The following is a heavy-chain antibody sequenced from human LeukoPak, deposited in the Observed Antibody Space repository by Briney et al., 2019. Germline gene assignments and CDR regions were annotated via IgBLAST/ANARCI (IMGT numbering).Heavy chain of an antibody. Sequence: SGGSLRLSCAASGFTFSSYGMHWVRQAPGKGLEWVAFIRYDGSNKYYADSVKGRFTISRDNSKNTLYLQMNSLRAEDTAVYYCARVPYVAGAPPITAVPHFDYWGQGTLVTVSS. V-gene: IGHV3-30*02. CDR1: GFTFSSYG. CDR3: ARVPYVAGAPPITAVPHFDY. CDR2: IRYDGSNK. J-gene: IGHJ4*02. D-gene: IGHD5-12*01.